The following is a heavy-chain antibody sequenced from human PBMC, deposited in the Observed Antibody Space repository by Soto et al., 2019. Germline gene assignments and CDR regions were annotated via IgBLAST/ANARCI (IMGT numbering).Heavy chain of an antibody. V-gene: IGHV3-23*01. J-gene: IGHJ4*01. CDR1: GFTFSSYA. D-gene: IGHD7-27*01. CDR3: AKELKTGEPYQRHCY. Sequence: PGGSLRLSCAASGFTFSSYAMSWVRQAPGKGLEWVSAISGSGGSTYYADSVNGRFTISRDNSKYTLYLQMNSLRAENTAAYYCAKELKTGEPYQRHCYRGQGTLVTVSS. CDR2: ISGSGGST.